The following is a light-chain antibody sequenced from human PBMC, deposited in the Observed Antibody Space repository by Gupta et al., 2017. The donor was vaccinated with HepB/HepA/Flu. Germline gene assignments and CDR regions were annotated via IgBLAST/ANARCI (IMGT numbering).Light chain of an antibody. CDR1: NIGSKS. CDR3: QVWDSSSDHPHVV. V-gene: IGLV3-21*04. CDR2: YDS. J-gene: IGLJ2*01. Sequence: SYVLTQPPSVSVAPGKTARITCGGNNIGSKSVHWYQQKPGPAPVLVIYYDSDRPSGIPERFSGSNSGNTATLTISRVEAGDEADYYCQVWDSSSDHPHVVFGGGTKLTVL.